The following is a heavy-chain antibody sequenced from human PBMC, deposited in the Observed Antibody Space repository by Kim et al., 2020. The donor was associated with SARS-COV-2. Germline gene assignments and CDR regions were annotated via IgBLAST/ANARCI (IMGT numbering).Heavy chain of an antibody. CDR1: GGSFSGYY. CDR2: INHSGST. CDR3: ASVGGYCSGGSCSSYYYYGMDV. J-gene: IGHJ6*02. V-gene: IGHV4-34*01. Sequence: SETLSLTCAVYGGSFSGYYWSWIRQPPGKGLEWIGEINHSGSTNYNPSLKSRVTISVDTSKNQFSLKLSSVTAADTAVYYCASVGGYCSGGSCSSYYYYGMDVWGQGTTVTVSS. D-gene: IGHD2-15*01.